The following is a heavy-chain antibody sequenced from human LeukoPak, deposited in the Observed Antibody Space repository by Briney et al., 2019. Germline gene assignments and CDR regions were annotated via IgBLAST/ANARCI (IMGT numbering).Heavy chain of an antibody. CDR3: ARDWGRRYSSGWYGDFDY. V-gene: IGHV3-30*09. D-gene: IGHD6-19*01. CDR1: GFTFSNYA. Sequence: GRSLRLSCAASGFTFSNYAMHWVRQAPGKGLEWVAVISYDGSDKYYADSVKGRFAISRDNSKNTLCLQMNSLRPEDTAVYYCARDWGRRYSSGWYGDFDYWGQGTLVTVSS. J-gene: IGHJ4*02. CDR2: ISYDGSDK.